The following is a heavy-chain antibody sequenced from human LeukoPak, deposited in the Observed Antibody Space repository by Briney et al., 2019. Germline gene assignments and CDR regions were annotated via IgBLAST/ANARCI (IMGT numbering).Heavy chain of an antibody. CDR1: GGSISSYY. D-gene: IGHD4-17*01. V-gene: IGHV4-59*01. CDR3: ASSDYGDYGWFDP. J-gene: IGHJ5*02. Sequence: SETLSLTCTVSGGSISSYYWSWIRQPLGKGLEWIGYIYYSGSTNYNPSLKSRVTISVDTSKNQFSLKLSSVTAADTAVYYCASSDYGDYGWFDPWGQGTLVTVSS. CDR2: IYYSGST.